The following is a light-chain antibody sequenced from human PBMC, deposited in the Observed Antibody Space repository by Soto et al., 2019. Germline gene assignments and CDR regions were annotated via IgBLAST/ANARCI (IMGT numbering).Light chain of an antibody. Sequence: QSALTQPASVSGSPGQSITMSCTGTSSDVGAYNYVSWYQQRPGKAPKLFIYEVTNRPSGVSSRFSGSKSGNTASLTISGLQAEDEADYYCSSYTSSGTLVFGGGTKVTVL. CDR3: SSYTSSGTLV. V-gene: IGLV2-14*01. CDR1: SSDVGAYNY. CDR2: EVT. J-gene: IGLJ3*02.